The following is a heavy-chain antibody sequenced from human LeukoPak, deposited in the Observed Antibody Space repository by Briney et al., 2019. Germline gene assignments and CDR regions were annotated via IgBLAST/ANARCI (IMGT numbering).Heavy chain of an antibody. CDR3: ARDSGSGNNDY. CDR1: GHTFTSYA. D-gene: IGHD1-26*01. CDR2: ISAGNGNT. Sequence: ASVKVSCKASGHTFTSYAIHWVRQAPGQRLEWMGWISAGNGNTKYSQNFQGRVTFISNTSATTAFMELSSLRSEDAAVYYCARDSGSGNNDYWGQGTLVTVSS. V-gene: IGHV1-3*01. J-gene: IGHJ4*02.